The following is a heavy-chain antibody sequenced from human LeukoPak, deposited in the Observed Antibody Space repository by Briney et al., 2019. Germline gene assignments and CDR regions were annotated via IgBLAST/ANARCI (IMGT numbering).Heavy chain of an antibody. CDR2: ISSSGSTI. V-gene: IGHV3-11*04. J-gene: IGHJ4*02. Sequence: GGSLRLSCAASGFTFSDYYMSWIRQAPGKGLEWVSYISSSGSTIYYADSVKGRFTISRDNAKNSLYLQMNSLRAEDTAVYYCARDDDFWSGYRVFDYWGQGTLVTVSS. D-gene: IGHD3-3*01. CDR1: GFTFSDYY. CDR3: ARDDDFWSGYRVFDY.